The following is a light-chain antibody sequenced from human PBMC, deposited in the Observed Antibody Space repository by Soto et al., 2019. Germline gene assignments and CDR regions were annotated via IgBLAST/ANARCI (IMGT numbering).Light chain of an antibody. CDR1: QSVNNY. J-gene: IGKJ5*01. V-gene: IGKV3-11*01. CDR2: DAS. Sequence: EIVLTQSPATLSLSPGERATLSCSASQSVNNYLHRYQQKPGQAPRLLIFDASNRATGIPPRFSGSGSATDFTLTISSLEPEDFAVYYCQHRSIWPVSFGQGTRLQIK. CDR3: QHRSIWPVS.